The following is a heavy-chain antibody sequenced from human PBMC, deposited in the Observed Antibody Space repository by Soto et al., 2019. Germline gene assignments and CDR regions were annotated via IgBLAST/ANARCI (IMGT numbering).Heavy chain of an antibody. D-gene: IGHD3-10*01. J-gene: IGHJ5*02. CDR3: ARVGPYDSGSYMLRYNWFDP. Sequence: SVKVSCKASGGTFSSYAISWVRQAPGQGLEWMGGIIPIFGTANYAQKFQGRVTITADESTSTAYMELSSLRAEDTAVYYCARVGPYDSGSYMLRYNWFDPWGQGTLVTVSS. CDR1: GGTFSSYA. CDR2: IIPIFGTA. V-gene: IGHV1-69*13.